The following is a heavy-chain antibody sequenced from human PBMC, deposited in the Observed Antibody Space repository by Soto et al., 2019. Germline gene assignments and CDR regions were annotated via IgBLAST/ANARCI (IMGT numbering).Heavy chain of an antibody. CDR1: GGSISSGDYY. D-gene: IGHD3-10*01. Sequence: SETLSLTCTVSGGSISSGDYYWSWIRQPPGKGLEWIGYIYYSGSTYYNPSLKSRVTISVDTSKNQFSLKLSSVTAADTAVYYCARDGSGSGMDVWGQGTTVTVS. J-gene: IGHJ6*02. CDR2: IYYSGST. V-gene: IGHV4-30-4*01. CDR3: ARDGSGSGMDV.